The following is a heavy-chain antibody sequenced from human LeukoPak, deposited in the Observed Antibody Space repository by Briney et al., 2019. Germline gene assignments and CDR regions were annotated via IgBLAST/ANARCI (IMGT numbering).Heavy chain of an antibody. CDR1: GGSISSSSYY. J-gene: IGHJ4*02. Sequence: SETLSLTCTVSGGSISSSSYYWGWIRQPPGKGLEWIGSIYYSGSTYYNPSLKSRVTISVDTSKNQFSLKLSSVTAADTAVYYCARRVGFYSSSWSPYFDYWGQGTLVTVSS. D-gene: IGHD6-13*01. V-gene: IGHV4-39*07. CDR2: IYYSGST. CDR3: ARRVGFYSSSWSPYFDY.